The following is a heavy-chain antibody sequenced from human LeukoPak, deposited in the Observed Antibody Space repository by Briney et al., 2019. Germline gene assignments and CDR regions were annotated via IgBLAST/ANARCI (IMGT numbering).Heavy chain of an antibody. CDR1: GGSISSYY. CDR2: IYYSGST. D-gene: IGHD4-17*01. CDR3: ARHQSLKRTVTTSAWFGP. Sequence: SETLSLTCTVSGGSISSYYWSWIRQPPGKGLEWIGYIYYSGSTNYNPSLKSRVTISVDTSKNQFSLRLSSVTAADTAVYYCARHQSLKRTVTTSAWFGPWGQGTLVTVSS. V-gene: IGHV4-59*01. J-gene: IGHJ5*02.